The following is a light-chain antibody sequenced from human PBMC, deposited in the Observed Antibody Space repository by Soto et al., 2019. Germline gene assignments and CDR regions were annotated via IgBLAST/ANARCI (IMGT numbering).Light chain of an antibody. CDR1: QSISSS. CDR2: GAS. Sequence: EIVMTQSPATLSVSPGERATLSCRASQSISSSLAWYQQKPGQAPRLLIYGASSRATGIPARFSGSGSGTEFTLTISSLQPEDFAVYYCQQYNSYPDTFGQGTKVDTK. J-gene: IGKJ1*01. V-gene: IGKV3-15*01. CDR3: QQYNSYPDT.